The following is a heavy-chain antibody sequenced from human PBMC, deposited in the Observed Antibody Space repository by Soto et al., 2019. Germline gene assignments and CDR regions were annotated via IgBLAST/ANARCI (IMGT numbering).Heavy chain of an antibody. CDR1: GFTFSSYS. CDR2: ISSSSSYI. CDR3: ARDGDVVLMVYARYYYGMDV. Sequence: GGCLRLSCAASGFTFSSYSMNWVRQAPGKGLEWVSSISSSSSYIYYADSVKGRFTISRDNAKNSLYLQMNSLRAEDTAVYYCARDGDVVLMVYARYYYGMDVWGQGTTVTVSS. D-gene: IGHD2-8*01. V-gene: IGHV3-21*01. J-gene: IGHJ6*02.